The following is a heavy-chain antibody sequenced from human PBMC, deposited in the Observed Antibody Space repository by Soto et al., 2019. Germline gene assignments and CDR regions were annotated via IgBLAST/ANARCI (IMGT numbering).Heavy chain of an antibody. CDR1: GFTCSTYA. CDR3: AKDPTSYDSSAQFDS. V-gene: IGHV3-23*01. J-gene: IGHJ4*02. D-gene: IGHD3-22*01. CDR2: VSASGLNT. Sequence: PGGSLRLSCAASGFTCSTYAMAWVRQAPGKGLEWVSGVSASGLNTDYADPVKGRFYISRDDLKDTLYLQMNSLRAEDTAVYYCAKDPTSYDSSAQFDSWGQGTLVTVSS.